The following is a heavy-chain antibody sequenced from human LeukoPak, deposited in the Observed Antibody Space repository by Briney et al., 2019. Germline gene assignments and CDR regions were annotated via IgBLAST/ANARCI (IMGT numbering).Heavy chain of an antibody. V-gene: IGHV3-7*01. Sequence: GGSLRLSCAASGFTFSSYWMSWVRQAPGKGLEWVANIKQDGSEKYYVDSVKGRFTISRDNAQNSLYLQMNSLRAEDTALYYCARDMAYSGSYSATDAFDIWGQGTLVTVSS. CDR3: ARDMAYSGSYSATDAFDI. J-gene: IGHJ3*02. D-gene: IGHD1-26*01. CDR2: IKQDGSEK. CDR1: GFTFSSYW.